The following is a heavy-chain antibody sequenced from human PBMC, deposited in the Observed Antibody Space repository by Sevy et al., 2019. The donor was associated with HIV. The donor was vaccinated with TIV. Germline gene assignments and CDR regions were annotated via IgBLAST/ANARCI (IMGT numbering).Heavy chain of an antibody. V-gene: IGHV5-51*01. D-gene: IGHD1-26*01. Sequence: GESLKMSCKGSGYSFTTFWIGWVRQMPGKGLEWLGIIYPGDSDTRYSPSFQGQVTISADTSFSTAYLQWSSLKASDTAIYYCASRYSGSYSSWGQGTLVTVSS. CDR2: IYPGDSDT. CDR1: GYSFTTFW. CDR3: ASRYSGSYSS. J-gene: IGHJ4*02.